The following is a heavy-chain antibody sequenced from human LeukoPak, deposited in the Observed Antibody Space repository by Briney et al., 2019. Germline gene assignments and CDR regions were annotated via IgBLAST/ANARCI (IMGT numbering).Heavy chain of an antibody. CDR2: INHSGGT. D-gene: IGHD3-10*01. CDR1: GFTFNNYD. CDR3: ARVFGERYHIFGY. V-gene: IGHV4-34*01. Sequence: PGGSLRLSCAASGFTFNNYDMNWVLQAPGKGLEWIGAINHSGGTNYNPSLKSRVTVSLDTPNNQFSLKLSAITPAGISVYYCARVFGERYHIFGYWEQGPLVTVFS. J-gene: IGHJ4*02.